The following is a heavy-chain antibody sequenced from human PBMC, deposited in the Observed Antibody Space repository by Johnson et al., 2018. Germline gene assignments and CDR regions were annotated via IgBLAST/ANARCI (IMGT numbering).Heavy chain of an antibody. J-gene: IGHJ1*01. CDR2: ISHTGIT. Sequence: EVQLVESGGGLVQPGGSLRLSCAASGFTFSSYAMHWVRQAPGKGLECVSAISHTGITYYADSVKGRFTISRDNSKNTLYRQVGSLRGEDMAGYLCARGQGRGQGLVRGPGYCQHWGQGTLVTVSS. V-gene: IGHV3-64*07. CDR1: GFTFSSYA. D-gene: IGHD6-19*01. CDR3: ARGQGRGQGLVRGPGYCQH.